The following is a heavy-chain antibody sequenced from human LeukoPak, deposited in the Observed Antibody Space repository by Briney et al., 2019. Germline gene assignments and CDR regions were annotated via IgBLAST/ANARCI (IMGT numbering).Heavy chain of an antibody. D-gene: IGHD3-3*01. Sequence: GGSLILSCSASGFTFSSYAMSWVRQAPGKVQEWVSALSCSGGSTYYADSVQGRFTISRDNSKSTLYLQMNSLRAEDTALYYCAKATTYYDFWSGYSPDYWGQGTLVTVSS. CDR3: AKATTYYDFWSGYSPDY. J-gene: IGHJ4*02. V-gene: IGHV3-23*01. CDR2: LSCSGGST. CDR1: GFTFSSYA.